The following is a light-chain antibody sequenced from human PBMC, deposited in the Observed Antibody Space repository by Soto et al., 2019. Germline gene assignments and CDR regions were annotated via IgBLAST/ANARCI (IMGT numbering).Light chain of an antibody. CDR3: CSYAGGPYV. J-gene: IGLJ1*01. CDR1: SSDVGGYNY. V-gene: IGLV2-11*01. CDR2: DVS. Sequence: QSVLTQPRSVSGSPGQSVTISCTGTSSDVGGYNYVSWYQQHPGKAPKLVIYDVSERPSGVPDRFSGSKSGNTASLTISGLQAEDEADYYCCSYAGGPYVFGTGTKVTVL.